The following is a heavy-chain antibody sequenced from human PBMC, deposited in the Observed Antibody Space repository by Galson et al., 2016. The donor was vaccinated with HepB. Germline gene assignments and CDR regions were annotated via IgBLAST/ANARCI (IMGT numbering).Heavy chain of an antibody. CDR2: ISFDGSNN. J-gene: IGHJ4*02. V-gene: IGHV3-30-3*01. D-gene: IGHD3-16*02. CDR3: ARDDDYVWGTYRYTRTVPQYYFDY. CDR1: GFTFSSYA. Sequence: SLRLSCAASGFTFSSYAMHWVRQAPGKGLEWVAVISFDGSNNFYAGSVKGRFTISRGNSKNTLYLQMNSLRAEDTAVYYCARDDDYVWGTYRYTRTVPQYYFDYWGQGTLVTVSS.